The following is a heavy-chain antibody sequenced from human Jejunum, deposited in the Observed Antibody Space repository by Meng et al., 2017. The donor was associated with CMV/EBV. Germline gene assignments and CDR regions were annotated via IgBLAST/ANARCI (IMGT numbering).Heavy chain of an antibody. CDR3: ATYTY. V-gene: IGHV4-59*01. D-gene: IGHD4-11*01. CDR2: IYFSGST. Sequence: PSETRSLTCTVSGASMSTYYWSWVRQSPGKGLEWIGYIYFSGSTKYNPSLKSRVTISIDTSKNQFHLKMTSVTAADTAVYFCATYTYWGQGTLVTVSS. CDR1: GASMSTYY. J-gene: IGHJ4*02.